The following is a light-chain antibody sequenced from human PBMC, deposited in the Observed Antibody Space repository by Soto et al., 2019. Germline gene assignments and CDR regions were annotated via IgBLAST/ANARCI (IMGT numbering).Light chain of an antibody. J-gene: IGKJ1*01. CDR3: QQYGTSPPR. V-gene: IGKV3-20*01. CDR2: GAS. Sequence: EVVLTECPGTLSLPPGERAALSCRASESVSDGSLAWYQQKSGQAPRLLIYGASSRATGIPDRFSGSGSGTDFTLTISRLEPEDFAVYSCQQYGTSPPRFGQGTKVEIK. CDR1: ESVSDGS.